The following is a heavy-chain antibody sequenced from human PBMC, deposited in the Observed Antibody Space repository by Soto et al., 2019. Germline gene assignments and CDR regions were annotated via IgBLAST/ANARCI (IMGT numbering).Heavy chain of an antibody. CDR1: GFIFSRYF. D-gene: IGHD4-17*01. CDR3: TGADLTVTLSVFDP. CDR2: ISDDGTTK. V-gene: IGHV3-30-3*01. J-gene: IGHJ5*02. Sequence: QVQLVESGGGVVQPGRSLRLSCAASGFIFSRYFMHWVRQAPGKGLEWVALISDDGTTKYYADSVTGRFTISRDNSKNTLYLQMNSLSADDTAVYYCTGADLTVTLSVFDPWGQGTLVTVSS.